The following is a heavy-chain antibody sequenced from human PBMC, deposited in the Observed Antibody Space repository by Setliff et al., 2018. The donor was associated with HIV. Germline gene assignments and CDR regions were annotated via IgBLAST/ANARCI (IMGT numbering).Heavy chain of an antibody. Sequence: GGSLRLSCAASGFTFSSYSMSWVRQAPGKGLEWVANIHEDGTQKYFVDSVRGRFTISRDNAKNSLYLQMNSLRGEDTALYYCARGPRSFYYDSTGPYSYYYGMDVWGQGTTVTVSS. D-gene: IGHD3-22*01. J-gene: IGHJ6*02. CDR3: ARGPRSFYYDSTGPYSYYYGMDV. V-gene: IGHV3-7*01. CDR2: IHEDGTQK. CDR1: GFTFSSYS.